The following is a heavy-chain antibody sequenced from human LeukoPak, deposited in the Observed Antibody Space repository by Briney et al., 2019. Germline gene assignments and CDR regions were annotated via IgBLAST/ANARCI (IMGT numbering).Heavy chain of an antibody. CDR2: ISGSGGST. Sequence: GGSLRLPCAASGFTFSSYAMSWVRQAPGKGLEWVSAISGSGGSTYYADSVKDRFTISRDNSKNTLYLQMNSLRAEDTAVYYCAKNIAVAGTNYFDYWGQGTLVTVSS. CDR3: AKNIAVAGTNYFDY. J-gene: IGHJ4*02. D-gene: IGHD6-19*01. V-gene: IGHV3-23*01. CDR1: GFTFSSYA.